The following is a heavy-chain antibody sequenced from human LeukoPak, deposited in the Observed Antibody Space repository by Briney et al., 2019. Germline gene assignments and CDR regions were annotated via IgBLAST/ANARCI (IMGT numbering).Heavy chain of an antibody. CDR3: ARFGDHTGYDDY. J-gene: IGHJ4*02. D-gene: IGHD3-9*01. Sequence: GGSLRLSCGGSGFTFRSYWMRWVRQASGRGLGWVANINKDGSLKNSLDSLKGRFIISRDNAKNSLYLQVDSLRAEDTAVYYCARFGDHTGYDDYWGQGTLVTVSS. V-gene: IGHV3-7*01. CDR2: INKDGSLK. CDR1: GFTFRSYW.